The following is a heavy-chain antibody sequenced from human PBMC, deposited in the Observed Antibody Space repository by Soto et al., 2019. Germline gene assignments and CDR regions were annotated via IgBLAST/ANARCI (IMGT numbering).Heavy chain of an antibody. CDR3: PRGRPRDRYNSPHSDFDI. V-gene: IGHV4-59*01. CDR1: GGYISSDY. J-gene: IGHJ3*02. CDR2: IYCRGNT. D-gene: IGHD5-12*01. Sequence: SETLSLTCTVSGGYISSDYGSWIRQSPGKVLEWIGYIYCRGNTNCSPSLKSRVTILVYTSKTQFSLNLSSVTAADTPGYYCPRGRPRDRYNSPHSDFDIVGEGIMVTVSS.